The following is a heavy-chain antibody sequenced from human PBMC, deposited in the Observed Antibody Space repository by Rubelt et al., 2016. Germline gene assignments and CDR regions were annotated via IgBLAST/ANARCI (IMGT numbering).Heavy chain of an antibody. D-gene: IGHD1-26*01. CDR2: IRSKANNYAT. CDR1: GFIFSGSA. Sequence: GGSLRLSCAASGFIFSGSAIHWVRQASGKGLEWVGRIRSKANNYATTYAASVRGRFTISRDDSKNTAYLQMNSLKTEDTAVYYCTGSRSSLVDYWGQGTLVTVSS. CDR3: TGSRSSLVDY. J-gene: IGHJ4*02. V-gene: IGHV3-73*01.